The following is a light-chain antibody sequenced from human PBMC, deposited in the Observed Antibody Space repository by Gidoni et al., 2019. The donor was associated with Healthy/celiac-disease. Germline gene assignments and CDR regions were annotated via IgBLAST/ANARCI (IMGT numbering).Light chain of an antibody. CDR2: AAS. CDR3: QQSYSTPPCS. V-gene: IGKV1-39*01. CDR1: QSISSY. J-gene: IGKJ2*04. Sequence: DIQMTQSSSSLSASVGDRVTITCRASQSISSYLNWYQQKPGKAPKLLIYAASSLQSGVPSMFSGSGSGTDFTLTISSLQPEDFATYYCQQSYSTPPCSFGQGTKLEIK.